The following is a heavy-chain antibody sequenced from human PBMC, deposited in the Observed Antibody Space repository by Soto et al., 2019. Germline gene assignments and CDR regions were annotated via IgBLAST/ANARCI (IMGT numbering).Heavy chain of an antibody. J-gene: IGHJ6*02. D-gene: IGHD2-15*01. Sequence: QLQLQESGPGLVKPSETLSLTCTVSGGSISSSSYYWGWIRQPPGKGLEWIGSIYYSGSTYYNPSLKSRVTISVDTSKNQFSLKLSSVTAADTAVYYCARHDCSGGSCYGIWYGYGMDVWGQGTTVTVSS. CDR1: GGSISSSSYY. V-gene: IGHV4-39*01. CDR2: IYYSGST. CDR3: ARHDCSGGSCYGIWYGYGMDV.